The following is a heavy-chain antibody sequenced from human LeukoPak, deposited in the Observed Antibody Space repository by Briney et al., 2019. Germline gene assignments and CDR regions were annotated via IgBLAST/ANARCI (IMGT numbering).Heavy chain of an antibody. Sequence: PSETLSLTCTASGGSISSYYWSWIRQPPGKGLEWIGEIYHSGSTNYNPSLKSRVTISVDKSNNHFSLNLKPVTATDTSVYFCARHRRHGYCYGDACSLSFWFDPWGQGTLVTVSS. J-gene: IGHJ5*02. CDR2: IYHSGST. CDR1: GGSISSYY. V-gene: IGHV4-59*08. D-gene: IGHD5-24*01. CDR3: ARHRRHGYCYGDACSLSFWFDP.